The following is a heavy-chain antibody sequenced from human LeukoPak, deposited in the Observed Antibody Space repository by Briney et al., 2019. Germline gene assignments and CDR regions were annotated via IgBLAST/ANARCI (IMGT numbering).Heavy chain of an antibody. Sequence: GGSLRLSCAPSGFTFSSYAMSWVRQAPGKGLEWVAVISGGGSGTYYADSVRGCFTISRDNSKNTVYLQMNSLRAEDTAIYYCAKAVGSSGYFSRDAFDIWGQGTMVTVSS. CDR1: GFTFSSYA. D-gene: IGHD3-22*01. CDR3: AKAVGSSGYFSRDAFDI. V-gene: IGHV3-23*01. CDR2: ISGGGSGT. J-gene: IGHJ3*02.